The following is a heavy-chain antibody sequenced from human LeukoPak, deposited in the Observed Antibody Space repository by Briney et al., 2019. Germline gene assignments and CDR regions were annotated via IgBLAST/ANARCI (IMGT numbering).Heavy chain of an antibody. J-gene: IGHJ4*02. D-gene: IGHD2-15*01. V-gene: IGHV3-33*01. CDR2: IWYDGGNK. Sequence: GRSLRLSCAASGFTFSTYGMHWVRKAPGKGLEWVAVIWYDGGNKYYSDSVKGRFTISRDNSKATVSLQMNSLRAEDTAVYYCARGQYSPDYWGQGTVVTVSS. CDR1: GFTFSTYG. CDR3: ARGQYSPDY.